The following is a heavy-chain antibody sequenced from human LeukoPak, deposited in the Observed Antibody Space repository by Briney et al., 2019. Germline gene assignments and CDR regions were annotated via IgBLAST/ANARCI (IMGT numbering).Heavy chain of an antibody. CDR3: ARVKYYYDISDQAAFDI. CDR1: GGSISRYY. Sequence: PSETLSLTCTVSGGSISRYYWSWIRQPPGKGLEWIGYIYYSGNTNYNPSLKSRVTISVDTSKNQFSLKLSSVTAADTAVYYCARVKYYYDISDQAAFDIWGQGTMVTVSS. J-gene: IGHJ3*02. V-gene: IGHV4-59*01. D-gene: IGHD3-22*01. CDR2: IYYSGNT.